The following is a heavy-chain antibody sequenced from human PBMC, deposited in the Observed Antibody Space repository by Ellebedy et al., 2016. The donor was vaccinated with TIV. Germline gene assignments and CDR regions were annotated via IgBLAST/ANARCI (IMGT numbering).Heavy chain of an antibody. CDR1: GYTFTGYY. Sequence: AASVKVSCKASGYTFTGYYMHWVRQAPGQGLEWMGWINPNSGGTNYAQKFQGWVTMTRDTSISTAYMDLSRLRSDDTAVYYCARVGGEGYCSGGSCYSVGSLYDWGQGTLVTVSS. V-gene: IGHV1-2*04. CDR2: INPNSGGT. D-gene: IGHD2-15*01. J-gene: IGHJ4*02. CDR3: ARVGGEGYCSGGSCYSVGSLYD.